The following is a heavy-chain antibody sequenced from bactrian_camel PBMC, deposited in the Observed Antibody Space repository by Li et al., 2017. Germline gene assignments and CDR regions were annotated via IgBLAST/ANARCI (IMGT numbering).Heavy chain of an antibody. CDR3: AARNIQRLACSPTLPPSQFMY. CDR2: IRRQGVDST. Sequence: VQLVESGGGSVQPGGSLRLSCAASGFIFSSYAMSWVRQAPGKGLEWVSVIRRQGVDSTDYADSVKGRFTISRDNAKNTLYLQMNDPNPEDTAMYYCAARNIQRLACSPTLPPSQFMYWGRGTQVTVS. D-gene: IGHD3*01. J-gene: IGHJ4*01. CDR1: GFIFSSYA. V-gene: IGHV3S40*01.